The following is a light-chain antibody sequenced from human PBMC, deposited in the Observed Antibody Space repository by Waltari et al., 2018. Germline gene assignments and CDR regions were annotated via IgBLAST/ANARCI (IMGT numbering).Light chain of an antibody. CDR3: SSRDSSGNHLL. CDR1: SLRSYF. V-gene: IGLV3-19*01. CDR2: GNN. J-gene: IGLJ2*01. Sequence: SSELTQDPAVSVALGQTVTITCQGASLRSYFASWYQQKPGQAPVIVSYGNNNRPSGIPDRCGGSSTGYTDSLTITGAQAEDEADYYCSSRDSSGNHLLFGGGTKLTVL.